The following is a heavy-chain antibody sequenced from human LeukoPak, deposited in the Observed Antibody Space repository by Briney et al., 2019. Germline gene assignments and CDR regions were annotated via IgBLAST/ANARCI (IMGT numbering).Heavy chain of an antibody. V-gene: IGHV1-69*04. Sequence: SVKVSCKASGGTFSSYAISWVRQAPGQGLEWMGRIIPILGIANYAQKFQGRVTITADKSTSTAYMELSSLGSEDTAVYYCARGYYYDSTPFDYWGQGTLVTVSS. CDR2: IIPILGIA. CDR1: GGTFSSYA. D-gene: IGHD3-22*01. CDR3: ARGYYYDSTPFDY. J-gene: IGHJ4*02.